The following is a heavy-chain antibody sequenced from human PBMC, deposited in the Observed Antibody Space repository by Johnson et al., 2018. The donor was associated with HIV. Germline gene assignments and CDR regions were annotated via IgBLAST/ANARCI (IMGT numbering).Heavy chain of an antibody. V-gene: IGHV3-13*01. Sequence: VQLVESGGGLVQPGGSLRLSCAASGFTFSSYDMHWVRQATGKGLEWVSAIGTAGDTYYPGSVKGRFTISRDNSKNTLYLQMNSLRAEDTAVYYCARGRKAFDIWGQGTMVTVSS. CDR2: IGTAGDT. CDR1: GFTFSSYD. J-gene: IGHJ3*02. CDR3: ARGRKAFDI.